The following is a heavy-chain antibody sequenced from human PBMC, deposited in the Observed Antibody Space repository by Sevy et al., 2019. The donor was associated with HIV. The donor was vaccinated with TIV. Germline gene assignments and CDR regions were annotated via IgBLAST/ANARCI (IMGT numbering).Heavy chain of an antibody. CDR3: ARKVGVM. V-gene: IGHV3-7*01. J-gene: IGHJ3*01. CDR1: GFTFSDYW. D-gene: IGHD3-16*01. Sequence: GGSLRLSCAASGFTFSDYWMSWVRQAPGNGLEWVANIKQDGSQKYFVDSVKGRFTISRDNAKNSLYLQMDNLRAEDTAVYYCARKVGVMWGQGTMVTVSS. CDR2: IKQDGSQK.